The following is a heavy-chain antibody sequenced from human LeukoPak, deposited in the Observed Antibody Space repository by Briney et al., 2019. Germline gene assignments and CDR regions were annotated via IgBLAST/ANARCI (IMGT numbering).Heavy chain of an antibody. CDR1: GGSISSHY. J-gene: IGHJ5*02. CDR2: IYYSGST. Sequence: SETLSLTCTVSGGSISSHYWSWIRQPPGKGLEWIGYIYYSGSTNYNPSLKSRVNISVDTSKNQFSLKLSSVTAADTAVYYCAREIWGHYCSGGSCYNWFDPWGQGTLVTVYS. D-gene: IGHD2-15*01. CDR3: AREIWGHYCSGGSCYNWFDP. V-gene: IGHV4-59*11.